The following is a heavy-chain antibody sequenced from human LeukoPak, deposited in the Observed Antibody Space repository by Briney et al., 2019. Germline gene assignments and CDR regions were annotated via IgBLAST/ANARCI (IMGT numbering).Heavy chain of an antibody. V-gene: IGHV1-69*06. Sequence: GASVKVSCKASGGTFSSYAISWVRQAPGQGLEWMGGIIPIFGTANYVQKFQGRVTITADKSTSTAYMELSSLRSDDTAVYYCARGRNSNYQDRNYYYYMDVWGKGTTVTVSS. CDR2: IIPIFGTA. CDR1: GGTFSSYA. CDR3: ARGRNSNYQDRNYYYYMDV. J-gene: IGHJ6*03. D-gene: IGHD4-11*01.